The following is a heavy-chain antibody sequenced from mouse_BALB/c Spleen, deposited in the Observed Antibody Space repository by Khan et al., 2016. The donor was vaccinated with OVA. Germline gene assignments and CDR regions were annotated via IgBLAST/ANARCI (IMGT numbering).Heavy chain of an antibody. CDR1: GYSITSDYA. CDR3: ARVYGGDFDY. CDR2: ISYSGNT. J-gene: IGHJ2*01. V-gene: IGHV3-2*02. D-gene: IGHD1-1*01. Sequence: VQLKQSGPGLVKPSQSLSLTCTVTGYSITSDYAWNWIRQFPGNKLEWTDFISYSGNTNYNPSLKSRISLTRDTSKNQFFLQLNSVTTEDTATYYCARVYGGDFDYWGQGTTLTVSS.